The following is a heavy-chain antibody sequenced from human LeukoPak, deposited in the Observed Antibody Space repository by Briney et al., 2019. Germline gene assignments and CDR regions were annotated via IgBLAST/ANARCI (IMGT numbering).Heavy chain of an antibody. CDR1: GFTFSSYS. D-gene: IGHD2-2*01. J-gene: IGHJ3*02. CDR2: ISSSSSYI. Sequence: PGGSLRLSCAASGFTFSSYSMNWVRQAPGKGLEWVSSISSSSSYIYYADSVKGRFTISRDNAKNSLYLQMNSLRAEDTAVYYCARNQHCRSTSCRGAFDIWGQGTMVTVSS. CDR3: ARNQHCRSTSCRGAFDI. V-gene: IGHV3-21*01.